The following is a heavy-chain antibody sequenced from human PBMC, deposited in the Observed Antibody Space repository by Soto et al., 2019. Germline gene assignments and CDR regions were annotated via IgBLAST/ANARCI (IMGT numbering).Heavy chain of an antibody. CDR3: ATDLTTVPTTPYYYGMDV. CDR2: IIPIFGTA. V-gene: IGHV1-69*01. CDR1: GGTFSSYA. D-gene: IGHD4-17*01. J-gene: IGHJ6*02. Sequence: QVQLVQSGAEVKKPGSSVKVSCKASGGTFSSYAISWVRQAPGQGLEWMGGIIPIFGTANYAQKFQGRVTVTTDEATSTAYMELSSLRSEDTAVYYCATDLTTVPTTPYYYGMDVWGRGTTVTVSS.